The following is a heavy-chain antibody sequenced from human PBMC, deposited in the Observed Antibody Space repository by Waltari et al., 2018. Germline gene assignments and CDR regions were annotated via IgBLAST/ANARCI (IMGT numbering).Heavy chain of an antibody. J-gene: IGHJ4*02. CDR3: ARAPPLTFYYGSGSPYYFDF. D-gene: IGHD3-10*01. CDR1: GFTFTSYK. Sequence: EVQLVESGGGWVQPGGSLSLSCAAFGFTFTSYKMPSVRQAPGKGLEWISYILNSNTLYYADSVNGRFTVSRDNAKSSLYLHMNSLRAEDTAVYYCARAPPLTFYYGSGSPYYFDFWGQGTLVTVAS. CDR2: ILNSNTL. V-gene: IGHV3-48*03.